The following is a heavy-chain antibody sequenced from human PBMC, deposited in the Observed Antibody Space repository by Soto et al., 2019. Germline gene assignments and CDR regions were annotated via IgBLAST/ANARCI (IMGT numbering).Heavy chain of an antibody. CDR3: ARSLPGTYGAFDL. D-gene: IGHD1-7*01. CDR2: ISGDGSST. J-gene: IGHJ3*01. V-gene: IGHV3-74*01. CDR1: EFTFRSYW. Sequence: EVQLVDSGGGLVQPGGSLRLSCAASEFTFRSYWMHWVRQSPGKGLVWVSRISGDGSSTNYADSVKGRFTISRDNAKNTVYLQIDSLRADDTGVYNCARSLPGTYGAFDLWGQGTMVTVSS.